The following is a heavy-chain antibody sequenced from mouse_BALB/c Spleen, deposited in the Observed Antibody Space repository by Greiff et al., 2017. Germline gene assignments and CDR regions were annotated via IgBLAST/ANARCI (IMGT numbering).Heavy chain of an antibody. D-gene: IGHD2-4*01. CDR1: GYTFTDYV. Sequence: VKLMESGPELVKPGASVKMSCKASGYTFTDYVISWVKQRTGQGLEWIGEIYPGSGSTYYNEKFKGKATLTADKSSNTAYMQLSSLTSEDSAVYFCARTMDYDGYFDVWGAGTTVTVSS. CDR2: IYPGSGST. J-gene: IGHJ1*01. CDR3: ARTMDYDGYFDV. V-gene: IGHV1-77*01.